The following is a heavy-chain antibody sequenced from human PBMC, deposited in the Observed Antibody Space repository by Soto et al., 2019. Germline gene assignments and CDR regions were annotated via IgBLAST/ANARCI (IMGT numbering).Heavy chain of an antibody. V-gene: IGHV1-69*01. CDR2: IIPIFGTA. D-gene: IGHD6-13*01. Sequence: QVQLVQSGAEVKKPGSSVKVSCKASGGTFSSSAISWVRQAPGQGLEWMGGIIPIFGTANYAQKFQGRVTITEDESTSTAYKELSSLRSEDTAVYYCARDALFSIAAAVGSWFDPWGQGTLVTVSS. CDR3: ARDALFSIAAAVGSWFDP. J-gene: IGHJ5*02. CDR1: GGTFSSSA.